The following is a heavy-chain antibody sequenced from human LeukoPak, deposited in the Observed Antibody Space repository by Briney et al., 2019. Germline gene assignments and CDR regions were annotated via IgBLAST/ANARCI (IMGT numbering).Heavy chain of an antibody. Sequence: PSETLSLTCTVSGGSISSYYWSWIRQPAGKGLEWIGRIYTSGSTNYNPSLKSRVTMSVDTSKNQFSLKLSSVTAADTAVYYCARDFDSSGWYDNWFDPWGQGTLVTVSS. CDR1: GGSISSYY. D-gene: IGHD6-19*01. CDR2: IYTSGST. CDR3: ARDFDSSGWYDNWFDP. V-gene: IGHV4-4*07. J-gene: IGHJ5*02.